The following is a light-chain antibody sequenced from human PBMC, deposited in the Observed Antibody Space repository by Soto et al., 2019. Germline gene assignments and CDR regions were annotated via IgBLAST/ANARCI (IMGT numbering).Light chain of an antibody. CDR1: KNDIGVYDF. CDR3: KTYAGSNTYV. J-gene: IGLJ1*01. Sequence: QSPLTQPPSASGSPGQSVTISCTRTKNDIGVYDFVSWYQHHPGKAPRLIIYEVVQRPSGVPDRFSGSKSGNTASLTVSGFQAADVAEYCGKTYAGSNTYVFGSGTKVTVL. CDR2: EVV. V-gene: IGLV2-8*01.